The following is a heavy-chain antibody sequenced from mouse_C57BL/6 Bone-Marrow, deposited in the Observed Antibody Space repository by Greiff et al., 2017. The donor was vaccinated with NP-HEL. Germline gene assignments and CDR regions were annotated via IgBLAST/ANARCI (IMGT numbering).Heavy chain of an antibody. CDR2: LYPGSGST. D-gene: IGHD2-3*01. J-gene: IGHJ3*01. CDR1: GYTFTSYW. CDR3: AKGYDGFLWFAY. V-gene: IGHV1-55*01. Sequence: QVQLQQPGAELVKPGASVKMSCKASGYTFTSYWITWVKQRPGQGLEWIGDLYPGSGSTNYNEKFKSKATLTVDTSSSTAYMQLSSLTSEDSAVYYCAKGYDGFLWFAYWGQGTLVTVSA.